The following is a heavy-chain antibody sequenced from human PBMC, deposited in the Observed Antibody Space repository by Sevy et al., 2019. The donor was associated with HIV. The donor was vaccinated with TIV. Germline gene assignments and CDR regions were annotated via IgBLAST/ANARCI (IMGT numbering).Heavy chain of an antibody. CDR2: INHSGST. CDR3: ARGDILTGSVYYYYYGMDV. CDR1: GGSFSGYY. D-gene: IGHD3-9*01. V-gene: IGHV4-34*01. J-gene: IGHJ6*02. Sequence: SETLSLTCAVYGGSFSGYYWSWIRQPPGKGLEWIGEINHSGSTNYNPSLKSRVTISVDTSKDQFSLKLSSVTAADTAVYYCARGDILTGSVYYYYYGMDVWGQGTTVTVSS.